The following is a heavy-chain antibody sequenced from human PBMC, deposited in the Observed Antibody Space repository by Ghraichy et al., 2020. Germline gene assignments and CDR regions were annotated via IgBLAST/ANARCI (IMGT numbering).Heavy chain of an antibody. Sequence: GGSLRLSCAASGFTFSDYYMSWIRQAPGKGLEWVSYISGSGSTIYYADSVKGRFTISRDNAKNSLYLQMNSLRAEDTAVYYCARDLKVIFGVITQWGQGTLVTVSS. V-gene: IGHV3-11*01. D-gene: IGHD3-3*01. CDR3: ARDLKVIFGVITQ. CDR1: GFTFSDYY. CDR2: ISGSGSTI. J-gene: IGHJ4*02.